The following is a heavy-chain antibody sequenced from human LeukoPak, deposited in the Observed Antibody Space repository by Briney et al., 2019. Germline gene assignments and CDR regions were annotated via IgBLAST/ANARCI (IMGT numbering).Heavy chain of an antibody. CDR1: GFTFSSYW. D-gene: IGHD1-26*01. CDR2: INSEGSTT. J-gene: IGHJ4*02. Sequence: GGSLRLSCAASGFTFSSYWMHWVRQAPGKGLVWVSRINSEGSTTTYADSVKGRFTISRDNAKNTLYLQMNSLRAEDTAVYYCAREGGEWELLRTFDYWGQGTLVTVSS. V-gene: IGHV3-74*01. CDR3: AREGGEWELLRTFDY.